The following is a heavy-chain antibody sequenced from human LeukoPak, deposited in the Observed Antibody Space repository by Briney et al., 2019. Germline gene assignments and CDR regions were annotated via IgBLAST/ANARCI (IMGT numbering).Heavy chain of an antibody. CDR2: FSPKNGNT. Sequence: ASVKVSCKASGYILTTYGISWVRQVPGQGLEWMGWFSPKNGNTNYAQKLQGRVTMTTDTSTSTAYMELRSLGSDDSAVYFCARVPIPPYSSSWYQPFDYWGQGILVTVSS. V-gene: IGHV1-18*01. J-gene: IGHJ4*02. CDR1: GYILTTYG. CDR3: ARVPIPPYSSSWYQPFDY. D-gene: IGHD6-13*01.